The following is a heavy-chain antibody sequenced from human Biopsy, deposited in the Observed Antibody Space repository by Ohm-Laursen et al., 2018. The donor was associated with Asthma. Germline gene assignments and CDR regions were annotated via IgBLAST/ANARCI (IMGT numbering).Heavy chain of an antibody. V-gene: IGHV4-61*10. CDR3: ARGPNYHGSGRAPIGMDV. Sequence: SDTLSLTCIVSGGSVSTGSYYWSWIRQPSGKGLEWLGYIYYTGSDNYNPSLKSRVTISVDTSKNQFSLRLNSVTAADTAVYYCARGPNYHGSGRAPIGMDVWGQGTTVTVSS. CDR2: IYYTGSD. J-gene: IGHJ6*02. D-gene: IGHD3-10*01. CDR1: GGSVSTGSYY.